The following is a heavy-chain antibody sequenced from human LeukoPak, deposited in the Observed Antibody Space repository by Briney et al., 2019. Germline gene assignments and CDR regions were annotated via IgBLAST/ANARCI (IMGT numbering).Heavy chain of an antibody. CDR3: ARGIVVVPAAMFY. J-gene: IGHJ4*02. CDR1: GYTFTGYY. CDR2: INPNSGGT. D-gene: IGHD2-2*01. V-gene: IGHV1-2*02. Sequence: ASVKVSCKTSGYTFTGYYLHWVRQAPGQGLEWMGWINPNSGGTNYAQKFQGRVTMTRDTSISTAYMELSRLRSDDTAVCYCARGIVVVPAAMFYWGQGTLVTVSS.